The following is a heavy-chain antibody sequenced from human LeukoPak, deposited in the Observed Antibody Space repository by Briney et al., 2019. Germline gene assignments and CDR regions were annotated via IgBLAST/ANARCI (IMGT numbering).Heavy chain of an antibody. Sequence: GGSLRLSCAASGFTFDDYGMSWVRQAPGKGLEWVSGINWNGGSTGYADSVKGRFTISRDNAKNSLYLQMNSLRAEGTALYYCARRDRWFGANSYGQKNYYYYYMDVWGKGTTVTVSS. CDR3: ARRDRWFGANSYGQKNYYYYYMDV. CDR2: INWNGGST. V-gene: IGHV3-20*04. CDR1: GFTFDDYG. J-gene: IGHJ6*03. D-gene: IGHD3-10*01.